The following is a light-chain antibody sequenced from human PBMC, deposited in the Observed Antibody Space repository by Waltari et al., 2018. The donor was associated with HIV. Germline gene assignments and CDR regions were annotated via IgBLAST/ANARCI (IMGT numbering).Light chain of an antibody. CDR2: SND. V-gene: IGLV1-44*01. Sequence: QSVVTHPPSASGAPGQTSTISCSGSRSNTGNNLVNLYQHLPGAAPKLLIYSNDQRPSGVPDRISGSKSGTSASLAISGLQPEDEADYYCASWDDKLKGYVFGSGTKVTVL. CDR1: RSNTGNNL. CDR3: ASWDDKLKGYV. J-gene: IGLJ1*01.